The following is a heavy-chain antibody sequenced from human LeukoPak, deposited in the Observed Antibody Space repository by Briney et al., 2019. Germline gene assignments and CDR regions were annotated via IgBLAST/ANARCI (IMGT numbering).Heavy chain of an antibody. D-gene: IGHD1-26*01. CDR2: SNEDGSTT. CDR3: VRVRSGSSAGNYGTDV. J-gene: IGHJ6*02. V-gene: IGHV3-74*01. CDR1: GFTFSSNW. Sequence: PGGSLRLSCAASGFTFSSNWMHWVRQAPGKGLVWVSRSNEDGSTTNYADSVKGRFTISRDNAKNTLYLQMNSLTAEDTAVYYCVRVRSGSSAGNYGTDVWGQGTTVTVSS.